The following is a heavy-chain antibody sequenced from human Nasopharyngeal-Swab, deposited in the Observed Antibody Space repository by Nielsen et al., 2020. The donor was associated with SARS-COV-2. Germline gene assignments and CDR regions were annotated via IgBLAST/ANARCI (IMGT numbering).Heavy chain of an antibody. J-gene: IGHJ4*02. D-gene: IGHD6-19*01. Sequence: ASVKVSCKASGYTFTSYGISWVRQAPGQGLEWMGWISGYNGNTNYAQKLQGRVTMTTDTSTSTAYMELRSLRSDDTAVYYCARDPTSIVVATYFDYWGQGTLVTVSS. V-gene: IGHV1-18*04. CDR2: ISGYNGNT. CDR1: GYTFTSYG. CDR3: ARDPTSIVVATYFDY.